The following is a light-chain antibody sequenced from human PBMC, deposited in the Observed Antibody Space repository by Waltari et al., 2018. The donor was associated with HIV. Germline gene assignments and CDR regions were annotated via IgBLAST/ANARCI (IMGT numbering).Light chain of an antibody. CDR2: GAS. CDR1: QSVRSTY. CDR3: QQYGSSPT. Sequence: EIVLTQSPGTLSLSPGERATLPCRASQSVRSTYLAWYQQRPGQAPRLVIYGASSRATGIPDRFSGSGSGTDFTLTISRLEPEDFAVYYCQQYGSSPTFGGGTKVEIK. J-gene: IGKJ4*01. V-gene: IGKV3-20*01.